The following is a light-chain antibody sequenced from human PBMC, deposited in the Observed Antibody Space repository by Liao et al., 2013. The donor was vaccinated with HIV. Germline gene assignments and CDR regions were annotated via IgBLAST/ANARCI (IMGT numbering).Light chain of an antibody. Sequence: YELTQPPSVAVAPGKTARITCEGDNIGIKSVHWYQQKPGQAPVLVMYYDSDRPSGIPERFSGSKSGDTATLTISGTQAIDEADYYCQVWDRFSSFVFGTGTKVTVL. V-gene: IGLV3-21*01. CDR1: NIGIKS. CDR2: YDS. J-gene: IGLJ1*01. CDR3: QVWDRFSSFV.